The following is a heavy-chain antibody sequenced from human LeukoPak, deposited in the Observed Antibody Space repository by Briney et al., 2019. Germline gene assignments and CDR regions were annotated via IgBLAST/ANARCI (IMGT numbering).Heavy chain of an antibody. CDR3: ARNDLDHDSGSQDYYYMDV. Sequence: TSETLSLTCAVYGGSFSGYYWSWIRQPPGKGLEWIGEINHSGSTNYNPSLKSRVTISVDTSKNQFSLKLSSVTAADTAVYYCARNDLDHDSGSQDYYYMDVWGKGTTVTISS. CDR1: GGSFSGYY. J-gene: IGHJ6*03. V-gene: IGHV4-34*01. CDR2: INHSGST. D-gene: IGHD1-26*01.